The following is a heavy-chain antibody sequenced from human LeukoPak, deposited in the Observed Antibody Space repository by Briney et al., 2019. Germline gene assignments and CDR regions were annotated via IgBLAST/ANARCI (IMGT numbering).Heavy chain of an antibody. D-gene: IGHD3-3*01. Sequence: SETLSLTCTVSGGSISSYSWSWIRQPPGKGLEWIGYIYYSGSTNYNPSLKSRVTISVDTSKNQFSLKLSSVTAADTAVYYCARESAYYDFWSGYSQDMDVWGQGTTVTVSS. CDR3: ARESAYYDFWSGYSQDMDV. CDR1: GGSISSYS. CDR2: IYYSGST. J-gene: IGHJ6*02. V-gene: IGHV4-59*01.